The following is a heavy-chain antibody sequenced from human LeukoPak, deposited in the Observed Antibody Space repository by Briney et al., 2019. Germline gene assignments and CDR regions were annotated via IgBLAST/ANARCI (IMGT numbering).Heavy chain of an antibody. D-gene: IGHD1-26*01. CDR1: GGSISTYY. CDR2: INHSGST. V-gene: IGHV4-34*01. Sequence: PSETLSLTCTVSGGSISTYYWSWIRQPPGKGLEWIGEINHSGSTNYNPSLKSRVTISVDTSKSQFSLKLSSVTAADTAVYYCARGRRRRELLLDYWGQGTLVTVSS. CDR3: ARGRRRRELLLDY. J-gene: IGHJ4*02.